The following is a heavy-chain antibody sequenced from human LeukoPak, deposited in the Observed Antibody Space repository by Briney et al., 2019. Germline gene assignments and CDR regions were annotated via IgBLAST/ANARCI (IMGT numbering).Heavy chain of an antibody. CDR1: GFTFSSYG. J-gene: IGHJ4*02. CDR3: AKTTGYSSGWFDSYFDY. Sequence: GGSLRLSCAASGFTFSSYGMHWVRQAPGKGLEWVAVIWYNGSNKYYADSAKGRFTISRDNSKNTLYLQMNSLRAEDTAVYYCAKTTGYSSGWFDSYFDYWGQGTLVTVSS. V-gene: IGHV3-33*06. CDR2: IWYNGSNK. D-gene: IGHD6-19*01.